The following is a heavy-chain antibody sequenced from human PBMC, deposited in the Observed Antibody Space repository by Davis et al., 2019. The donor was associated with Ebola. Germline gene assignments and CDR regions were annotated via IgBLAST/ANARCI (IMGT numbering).Heavy chain of an antibody. Sequence: GESLKISCAASGFTFSSNSMNWVRQAPGKGLEWVSFISSSSNYIYYADSVKGRFTVSIDNAKNSLYLQMYSLRAEDTAVYYCVRDPALVVTGGGWFFGLWGRGTLVTVSS. J-gene: IGHJ2*01. CDR2: ISSSSNYI. V-gene: IGHV3-21*01. CDR1: GFTFSSNS. CDR3: VRDPALVVTGGGWFFGL. D-gene: IGHD2-21*02.